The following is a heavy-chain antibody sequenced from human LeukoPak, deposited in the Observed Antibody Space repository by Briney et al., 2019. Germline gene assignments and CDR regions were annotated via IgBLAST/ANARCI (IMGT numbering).Heavy chain of an antibody. Sequence: GGSLRLSCAASGFTFSSYGMHWVRQAPGKGLEWVAFIRFDGSFKDYGDSVKGRFTISRDNSKNTLYLQLNSLRAEDTALYFCAQQGGELVLNYWGQGTLVTVSS. V-gene: IGHV3-30*02. J-gene: IGHJ4*02. D-gene: IGHD1-7*01. CDR1: GFTFSSYG. CDR3: AQQGGELVLNY. CDR2: IRFDGSFK.